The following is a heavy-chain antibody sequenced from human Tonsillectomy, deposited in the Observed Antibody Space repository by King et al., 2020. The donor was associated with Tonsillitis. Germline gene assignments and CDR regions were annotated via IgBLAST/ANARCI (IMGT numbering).Heavy chain of an antibody. CDR2: IDPSDSYT. D-gene: IGHD6-13*01. Sequence: VQLVESGAEVKKPGESLRISCKGSGYSVTSYWITWVRQMPGKGLEWMGRIDPSDSYTNYSPSFQGHVTISADKSISTAYLQWSSLKASDTAMYYCASSWKQGYSSSHSDYWGQGTLVTVSS. V-gene: IGHV5-10-1*03. J-gene: IGHJ4*02. CDR3: ASSWKQGYSSSHSDY. CDR1: GYSVTSYW.